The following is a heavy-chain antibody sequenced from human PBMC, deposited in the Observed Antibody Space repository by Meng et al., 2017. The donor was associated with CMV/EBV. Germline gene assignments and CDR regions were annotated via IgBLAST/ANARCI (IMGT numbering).Heavy chain of an antibody. D-gene: IGHD1-26*01. Sequence: ISGDSGSSNSVAWNWIRQSPSRGLEWLGRTYYRSKWFYDYAVSVKSRITIKPDTSKNQFSLQLNSVTPEDTAVYYCAMLSVGATFDYWGQGALVTVSS. CDR1: GDSGSSNSVA. V-gene: IGHV6-1*01. CDR3: AMLSVGATFDY. CDR2: TYYRSKWFY. J-gene: IGHJ4*02.